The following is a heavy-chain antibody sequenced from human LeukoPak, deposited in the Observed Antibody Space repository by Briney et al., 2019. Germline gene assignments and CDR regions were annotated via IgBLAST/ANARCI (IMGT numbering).Heavy chain of an antibody. CDR2: ILSDGSNK. CDR3: ARGGDCSSTSCYLPFDL. CDR1: GLTFSTYA. V-gene: IGHV3-30*04. D-gene: IGHD2-2*01. J-gene: IGHJ4*02. Sequence: GRSLRLSCAASGLTFSTYAIHWVRQAPGKGLEWVAVILSDGSNKDYADSVKGRFTISRDSSKNTLYLQMNSLRPEDTAVYYCARGGDCSSTSCYLPFDLWGQGTLVTVSS.